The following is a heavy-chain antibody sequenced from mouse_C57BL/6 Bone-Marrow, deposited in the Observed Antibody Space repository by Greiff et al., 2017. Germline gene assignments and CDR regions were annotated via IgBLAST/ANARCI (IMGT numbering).Heavy chain of an antibody. Sequence: VQLQESGAELVRPGASVKLSCKASGYTFTDYYINWVKQRPGQGLEWIARIYPGSGNTYYNEKFKGKATLTAEKASSTAYMQLSSLTSEYSAVYFCARFDSYAMDYWGQGTSVTVSS. CDR3: ARFDSYAMDY. J-gene: IGHJ4*01. CDR1: GYTFTDYY. CDR2: IYPGSGNT. V-gene: IGHV1-76*01.